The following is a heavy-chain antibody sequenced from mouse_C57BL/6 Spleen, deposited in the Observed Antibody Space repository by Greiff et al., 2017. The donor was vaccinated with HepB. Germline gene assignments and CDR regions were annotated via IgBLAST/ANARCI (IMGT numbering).Heavy chain of an antibody. D-gene: IGHD2-5*01. CDR3: ARHSNYYFDY. CDR2: IDPSDSET. Sequence: QVQLKQPGAELVRPGSSVKLSCKASGYTFTSYWMHWVKQRPIQGLEWIGNIDPSDSETHYNQKFKDKATLTVDKSSSTAYMQLSSLTSEDSAVYYCARHSNYYFDYWGQGTTLTVSS. CDR1: GYTFTSYW. J-gene: IGHJ2*01. V-gene: IGHV1-52*01.